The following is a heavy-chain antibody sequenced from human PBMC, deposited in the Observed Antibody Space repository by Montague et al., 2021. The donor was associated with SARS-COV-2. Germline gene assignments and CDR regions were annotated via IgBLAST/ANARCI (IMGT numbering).Heavy chain of an antibody. V-gene: IGHV4-39*01. D-gene: IGHD1-1*01. J-gene: IGHJ2*01. CDR1: RGSISNDIYY. CDR2: SRYGGTS. Sequence: SETLSLTCTVSRGSISNDIYYWGWIRQPPGKGPEWIGGSRYGGTSYYNPSLKSRVTIPIDTSKNQCSLKMTAVTAADTAVYFCARQDIQLRFDLWGRGTLVTVSS. CDR3: ARQDIQLRFDL.